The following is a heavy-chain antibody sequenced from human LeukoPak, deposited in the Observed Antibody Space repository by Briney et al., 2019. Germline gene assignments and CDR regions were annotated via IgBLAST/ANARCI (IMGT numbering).Heavy chain of an antibody. Sequence: HTGGSLRLSCAASGFTFDDYAMHWVRQAPGKGLEWVSGISWNSGSIGYADSVKGRFTISRDNAKNSPYLQMNSLRAEDMALYYRAKDRHCGDYEGSFDYWGQGTLVTVSS. D-gene: IGHD4-17*01. CDR2: ISWNSGSI. V-gene: IGHV3-9*03. CDR1: GFTFDDYA. CDR3: AKDRHCGDYEGSFDY. J-gene: IGHJ4*02.